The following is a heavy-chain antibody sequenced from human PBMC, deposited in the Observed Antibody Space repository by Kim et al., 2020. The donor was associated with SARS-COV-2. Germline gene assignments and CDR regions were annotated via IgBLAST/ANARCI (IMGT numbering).Heavy chain of an antibody. V-gene: IGHV1-18*01. Sequence: ASVKVSCKASGYTFTSYGISWVRQAPGQGLEWMGWISAYNGNTNYAQKLQGRVTMTTDTSTSTAYMELRSLRSDDTAVYYCARHIAVAGTGILDYWGQGTLVTVSS. CDR3: ARHIAVAGTGILDY. CDR2: ISAYNGNT. D-gene: IGHD6-19*01. J-gene: IGHJ4*02. CDR1: GYTFTSYG.